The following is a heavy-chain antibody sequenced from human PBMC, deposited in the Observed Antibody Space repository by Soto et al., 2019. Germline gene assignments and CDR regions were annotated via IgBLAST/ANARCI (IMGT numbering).Heavy chain of an antibody. Sequence: GGSLRLSCAASGFTFSSYAMHWVRQAPGKGLEWVAVISYDGSNKYYADSVKGRFTISRDNSKNTLYLQMNSLRAEDTAVYYCAXGKTYYYDSSGYSYFDYWGQGTLVTVSS. CDR2: ISYDGSNK. J-gene: IGHJ4*02. CDR3: AXGKTYYYDSSGYSYFDY. V-gene: IGHV3-30-3*01. CDR1: GFTFSSYA. D-gene: IGHD3-22*01.